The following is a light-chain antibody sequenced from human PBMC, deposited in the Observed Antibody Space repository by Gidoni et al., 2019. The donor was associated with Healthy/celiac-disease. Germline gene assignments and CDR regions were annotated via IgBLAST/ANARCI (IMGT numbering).Light chain of an antibody. Sequence: NFMLTQPHPVSASPGKTVTISCTGSSGSIASNYVQWYQPRPGSAPTTVIYEDNQRPSGVPDRFSGSIDSSSNSASLTISGLKTEDEADYYCQSYDSSSLWVFGGGTKLTVL. V-gene: IGLV6-57*02. J-gene: IGLJ3*02. CDR1: SGSIASNY. CDR2: EDN. CDR3: QSYDSSSLWV.